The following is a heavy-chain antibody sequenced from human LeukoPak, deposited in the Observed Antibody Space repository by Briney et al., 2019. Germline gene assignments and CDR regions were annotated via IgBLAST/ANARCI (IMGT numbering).Heavy chain of an antibody. CDR2: MNPNSGNT. CDR3: ATSANWDLDY. J-gene: IGHJ4*02. V-gene: IGHV1-8*02. Sequence: ASVKVSCKASEYTFTSYDINWVRQATGQGLEWMGWMNPNSGNTGYAQKFQGRVTMTEDTSTDTAYMELSSLRSEDTAVYYCATSANWDLDYWGQGTLVTVSS. CDR1: EYTFTSYD. D-gene: IGHD1-1*01.